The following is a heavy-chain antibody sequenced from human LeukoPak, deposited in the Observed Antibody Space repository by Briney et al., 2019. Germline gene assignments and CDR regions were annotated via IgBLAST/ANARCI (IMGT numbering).Heavy chain of an antibody. Sequence: ASVKVSCKASEYTFTSYAIHWVRQAPGQRLEWMGWINAGNGDTEYSQEFQGRLTITRDTSATTAYMELSSLTSEDMAVYYCARDRAPKTVTSEVDAFDIWGQGTMVAVSS. CDR2: INAGNGDT. J-gene: IGHJ3*02. D-gene: IGHD4-17*01. CDR3: ARDRAPKTVTSEVDAFDI. CDR1: EYTFTSYA. V-gene: IGHV1-3*03.